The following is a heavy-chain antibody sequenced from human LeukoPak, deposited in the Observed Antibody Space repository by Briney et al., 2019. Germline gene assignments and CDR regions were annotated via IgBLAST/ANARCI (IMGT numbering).Heavy chain of an antibody. CDR2: IYSGGST. Sequence: GGSLRLSCAASGFTFSSNYMSWVRQAPGKGLEWVSVIYSGGSTYYADSVKGRFTISRDNSKNTLYLQMNSLRAEDTAVYYCALMAETGGYSYGYADYWGQGTLVTVSS. D-gene: IGHD5-18*01. CDR3: ALMAETGGYSYGYADY. CDR1: GFTFSSNY. J-gene: IGHJ4*02. V-gene: IGHV3-53*01.